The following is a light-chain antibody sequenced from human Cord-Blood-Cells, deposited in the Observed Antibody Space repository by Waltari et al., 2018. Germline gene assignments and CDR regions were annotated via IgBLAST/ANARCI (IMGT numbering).Light chain of an antibody. Sequence: DIVMTQSPASLAVSLGERATINCKPSQSVLYSSTNKNYLAWYQQKPGQPPKLLIYWASTRESGVPDRFSGSGSGTDFTLTISSLQAEDVAVYYCQQYYSTPLTFGGGTKVEIK. CDR1: QSVLYSSTNKNY. V-gene: IGKV4-1*01. J-gene: IGKJ4*02. CDR2: WAS. CDR3: QQYYSTPLT.